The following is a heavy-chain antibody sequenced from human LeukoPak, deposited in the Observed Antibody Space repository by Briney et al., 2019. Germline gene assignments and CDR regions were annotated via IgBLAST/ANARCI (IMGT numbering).Heavy chain of an antibody. V-gene: IGHV3-23*01. CDR1: GFTLRSYV. Sequence: SGGSLRLSCVASGFTLRSYVMNWVRQTPGKGLEWVSSISGSGDSTFYADSVKGRFSISRDNSKNTLYLQVNSLRTEDTAVYYCAKDRLLNCRGDCYIFDYWGQGTVVTVSS. D-gene: IGHD2-21*02. CDR3: AKDRLLNCRGDCYIFDY. CDR2: ISGSGDST. J-gene: IGHJ4*02.